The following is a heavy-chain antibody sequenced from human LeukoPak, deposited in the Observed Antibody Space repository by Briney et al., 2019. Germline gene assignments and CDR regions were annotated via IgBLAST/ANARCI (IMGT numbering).Heavy chain of an antibody. CDR3: AKEPDYSNYYSWFDP. Sequence: GGSLRLSCAASGFTFSSYSMNWVRQAPGKGLEWVSAISGSGGSTYYADSVKGRFTISRDNSKNTLYLQMNSLRAEDTAVYYCAKEPDYSNYYSWFDPWGQGTLVTVSS. V-gene: IGHV3-23*01. D-gene: IGHD4-11*01. CDR2: ISGSGGST. CDR1: GFTFSSYS. J-gene: IGHJ5*02.